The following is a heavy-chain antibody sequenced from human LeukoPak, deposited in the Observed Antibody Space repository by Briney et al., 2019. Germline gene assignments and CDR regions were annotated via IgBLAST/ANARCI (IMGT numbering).Heavy chain of an antibody. CDR1: GFTFSSYW. J-gene: IGHJ4*02. V-gene: IGHV3-74*01. CDR3: ARVGGVGGCWPFDY. D-gene: IGHD6-19*01. CDR2: INSDGSTT. Sequence: PGGSLRLSCAASGFTFSSYWMHWVRQAPGKGLVWVSRINSDGSTTSYADSVEGRFTISRDNAKNTLYLQMNSLRAEDTAVYYCARVGGVGGCWPFDYWGQGTLVTVSS.